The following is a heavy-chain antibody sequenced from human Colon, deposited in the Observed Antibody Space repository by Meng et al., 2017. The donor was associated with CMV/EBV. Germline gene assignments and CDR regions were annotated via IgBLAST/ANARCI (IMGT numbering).Heavy chain of an antibody. D-gene: IGHD3-3*01. V-gene: IGHV4-61*01. CDR2: IYHNGDT. Sequence: CTVSGASVRSPSHYWSWIRQPPGKGLEWIGYIYHNGDTNYNPSLKSRLSLSLDTSNNQFSLHLNSVTAADTAMYYCSRITIFNNFFDPWGQGTLVTVSS. CDR1: GASVRSPSHY. CDR3: SRITIFNNFFDP. J-gene: IGHJ5*02.